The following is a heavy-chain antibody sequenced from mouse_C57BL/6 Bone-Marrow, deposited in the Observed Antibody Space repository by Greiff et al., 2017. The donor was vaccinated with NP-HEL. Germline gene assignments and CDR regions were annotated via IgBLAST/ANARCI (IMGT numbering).Heavy chain of an antibody. CDR2: IYPRSGNI. CDR1: GYTFTSYG. J-gene: IGHJ3*01. V-gene: IGHV1-81*01. Sequence: QVQLQQSGAELARPGASVKLSCKASGYTFTSYGISWVKQRPGQGLEWIGEIYPRSGNIYYHEKFKGKATLTADKSSSTAYLELRSMTSEDSAVYFGARLYDCYYAAWFAYWGQGTLVTVSA. D-gene: IGHD2-3*01. CDR3: ARLYDCYYAAWFAY.